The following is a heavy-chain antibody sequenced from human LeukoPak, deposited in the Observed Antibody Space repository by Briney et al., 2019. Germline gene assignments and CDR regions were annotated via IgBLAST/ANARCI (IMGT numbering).Heavy chain of an antibody. CDR1: GFTFTNFA. V-gene: IGHV1-18*01. CDR2: VSAYNGNT. J-gene: IGHJ3*01. D-gene: IGHD6-19*01. CDR3: ARHHSSGWPLDAFDV. Sequence: RASVKVSCKASGFTFTNFAFSWVRQAPGQGLEWMGWVSAYNGNTNYAQNLQGRVTMATDASTSTAYMELRSLRFDDTAVYYCARHHSSGWPLDAFDVWGPGTMVTVSS.